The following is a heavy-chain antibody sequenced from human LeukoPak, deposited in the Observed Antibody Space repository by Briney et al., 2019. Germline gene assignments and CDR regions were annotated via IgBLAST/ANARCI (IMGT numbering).Heavy chain of an antibody. CDR3: ARGGGAYCGGNCYRNFDY. J-gene: IGHJ4*02. V-gene: IGHV3-66*02. CDR2: IYSEGTT. Sequence: PGGSLRLSCSASGLTVSSDYMSWVRQAPGKGLEWVSVIYSEGTTYYADSVKGRFTISRDNSKNTLSLQMNILRPEDTALYYCARGGGAYCGGNCYRNFDYWGQGTLVSVSS. D-gene: IGHD2-21*02. CDR1: GLTVSSDY.